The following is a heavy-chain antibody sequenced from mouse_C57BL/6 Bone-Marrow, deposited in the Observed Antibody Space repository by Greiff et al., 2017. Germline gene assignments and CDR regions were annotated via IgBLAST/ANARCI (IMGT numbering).Heavy chain of an antibody. D-gene: IGHD2-4*01. V-gene: IGHV14-4*01. J-gene: IGHJ3*01. CDR1: GFNIKDDY. CDR3: TTSDYSFAY. Sequence: EVQLQQSGAELVRPGASVKLSCTASGFNIKDDYMHWVKQRPEQGLEWIGWIDPENGDTEYASKFQGKATITADTSSNTAYLQLSSLTSEDTAVYYCTTSDYSFAYWGQWTLVTVSA. CDR2: IDPENGDT.